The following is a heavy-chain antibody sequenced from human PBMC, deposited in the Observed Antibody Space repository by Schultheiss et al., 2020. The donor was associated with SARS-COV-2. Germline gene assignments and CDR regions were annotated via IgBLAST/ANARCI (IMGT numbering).Heavy chain of an antibody. CDR2: IYYSGST. Sequence: SETLSLTCTVSGGSISNGYYFWSWIRQHPGKGLEWIGYIYYSGSTYYNPSLKSRVTISVDTSKNQFSLKLSSVTAADTAVYYCARHVRWLETATGTLDYWGQGTLVTVSS. D-gene: IGHD1-26*01. CDR1: GGSISNGYYF. J-gene: IGHJ4*02. CDR3: ARHVRWLETATGTLDY. V-gene: IGHV4-30-4*08.